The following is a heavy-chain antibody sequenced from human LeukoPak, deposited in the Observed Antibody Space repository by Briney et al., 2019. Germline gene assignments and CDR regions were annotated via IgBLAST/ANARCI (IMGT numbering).Heavy chain of an antibody. Sequence: GGSLRLSCAASGFTFSSYWMHWVRQTPGKGLVWVSRINGAGSSISYADSVKGRVTISRDNAKNTLYLQMNNLRAEDTAVYYCARGGDYKNDYWGQGTMVTVSS. V-gene: IGHV3-74*01. CDR3: ARGGDYKNDY. CDR2: INGAGSSI. CDR1: GFTFSSYW. D-gene: IGHD4-17*01. J-gene: IGHJ4*02.